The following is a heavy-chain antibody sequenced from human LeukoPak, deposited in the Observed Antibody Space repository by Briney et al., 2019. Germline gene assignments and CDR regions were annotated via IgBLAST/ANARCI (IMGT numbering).Heavy chain of an antibody. V-gene: IGHV4-34*01. CDR3: TRMTTGHDY. J-gene: IGHJ4*02. CDR1: GVSFDDYY. D-gene: IGHD4-17*01. Sequence: PSETLSLTCAVSGVSFDDYYWSWVRQTPGKGLEWIGEINHSGYTNDSPSLKGRVTLSIDTSRKQFSLNLRSVTVADAGIYYCTRMTTGHDYWGQETLVTVSS. CDR2: INHSGYT.